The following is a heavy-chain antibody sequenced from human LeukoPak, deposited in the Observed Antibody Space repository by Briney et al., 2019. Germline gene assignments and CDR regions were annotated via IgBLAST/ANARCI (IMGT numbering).Heavy chain of an antibody. CDR3: ARGNARAFDI. CDR1: GFTFNNFG. J-gene: IGHJ3*02. Sequence: GRSLRLSCAASGFTFNNFGVHWVRQAPGKGLEWVAVISYDGSNKYYADSVKGRFTISRDNSKNSLYLQMNSLRAEDTAVYYCARGNARAFDIWGQGTMVTVSS. CDR2: ISYDGSNK. V-gene: IGHV3-30*03.